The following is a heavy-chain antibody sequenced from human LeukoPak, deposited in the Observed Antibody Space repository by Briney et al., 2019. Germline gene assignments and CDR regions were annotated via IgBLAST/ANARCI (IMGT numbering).Heavy chain of an antibody. Sequence: GGSLRLSCAASGFTFDDYAMHWVRQAPGKGLEWVSGISWNSGSIGYADSVKGRFTISRDNAKGTVHLQMNSLRAEDTAVYYCARGGYGAHMGWGQGTLVTVSS. CDR2: ISWNSGSI. D-gene: IGHD5-18*01. J-gene: IGHJ4*02. V-gene: IGHV3-9*01. CDR3: ARGGYGAHMG. CDR1: GFTFDDYA.